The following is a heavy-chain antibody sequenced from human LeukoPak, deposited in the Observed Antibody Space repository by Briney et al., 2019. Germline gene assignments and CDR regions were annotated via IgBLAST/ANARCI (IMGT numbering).Heavy chain of an antibody. CDR2: INPSGGST. CDR1: GYTFTSYY. Sequence: ASVKVSCKASGYTFTSYYMHWVRQAPGQGLEWMGTINPSGGSTSYAQKFQGRVTMTRDTSTSTVYMELSSLRSEDTAVYYCARDLAYYYDSSGSGYFDYWGQGTLVTVSS. CDR3: ARDLAYYYDSSGSGYFDY. D-gene: IGHD3-22*01. J-gene: IGHJ4*02. V-gene: IGHV1-46*01.